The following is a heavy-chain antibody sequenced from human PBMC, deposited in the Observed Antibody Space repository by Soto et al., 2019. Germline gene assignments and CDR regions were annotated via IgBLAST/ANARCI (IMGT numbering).Heavy chain of an antibody. CDR3: ARVEGFRGPHLFDP. Sequence: QVQLQESGPGLVKPSGTLSLTCAVSGGSISSSNWWSWVRQPPGKGLEWIGEIYHSGSTNYNPSLKRRVTISVDKSTQQLSLKLSSVTAADTDVYYCARVEGFRGPHLFDPWGQGTLVTVSS. CDR1: GGSISSSNW. CDR2: IYHSGST. J-gene: IGHJ5*02. V-gene: IGHV4-4*02. D-gene: IGHD3-10*01.